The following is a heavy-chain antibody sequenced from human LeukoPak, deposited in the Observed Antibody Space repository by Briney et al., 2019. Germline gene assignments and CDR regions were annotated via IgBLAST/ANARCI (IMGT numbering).Heavy chain of an antibody. CDR1: GFSLNTLGAG. CDR3: AHTHYYGSGLDH. D-gene: IGHD3-10*01. J-gene: IGHJ5*02. CDR2: IFWDDDK. V-gene: IGHV2-5*02. Sequence: SGPTLVNPTQTLTLTCTFSGFSLNTLGAGVAWIRQPPGKALEWLALIFWDDDKRYSPSLKSRLTLTKDTSKSQAVLTMTHMDPVDTGTYYCAHTHYYGSGLDHWGQGTLVTVSS.